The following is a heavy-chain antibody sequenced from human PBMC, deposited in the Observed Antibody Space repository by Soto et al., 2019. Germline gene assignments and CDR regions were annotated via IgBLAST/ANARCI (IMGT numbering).Heavy chain of an antibody. CDR2: IYYSGST. J-gene: IGHJ4*02. CDR1: GGSISSSSYY. V-gene: IGHV4-39*01. CDR3: ARHTPAISISDH. Sequence: SETLSLTCTVSGGSISSSSYYWGWIRQPPGKGLEWIGSIYYSGSTYYNPSLKSRVTISVDTSKNQFSLKLSSETAADTAVYYCARHTPAISISDHWGQGTLVTVSS. D-gene: IGHD2-15*01.